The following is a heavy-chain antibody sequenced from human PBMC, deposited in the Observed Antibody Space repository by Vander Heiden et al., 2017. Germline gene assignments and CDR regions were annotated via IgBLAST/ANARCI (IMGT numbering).Heavy chain of an antibody. CDR2: IGSKADGGTT. Sequence: QLVESGGGLVKPGRSLRLSCTASGFTFGAYAMSWFCQAPGKGLEWVGFIGSKADGGTTEYAASVKGRVTISRDDSKSIAYLQMNSLKTEDTAVYYCSLKYYYDSSGFSHFDYWGQGTLVTVSS. D-gene: IGHD3-22*01. CDR1: GFTFGAYA. CDR3: SLKYYYDSSGFSHFDY. V-gene: IGHV3-49*05. J-gene: IGHJ4*02.